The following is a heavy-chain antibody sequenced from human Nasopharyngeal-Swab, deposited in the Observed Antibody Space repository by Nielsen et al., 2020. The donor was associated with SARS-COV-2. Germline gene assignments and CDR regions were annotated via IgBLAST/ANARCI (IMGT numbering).Heavy chain of an antibody. J-gene: IGHJ5*02. CDR3: ARESAVSARRRWLDP. V-gene: IGHV4-4*07. CDR1: GGSISSYY. CDR2: IYTSGST. D-gene: IGHD6-6*01. Sequence: SQTLSLTCTVSGGSISSYYWSWIRQPAGKGLEWIGRIYTSGSTNYNPSLKSRVTMSVDTSKSQFSLKVSSVTAADTAVYSCARESAVSARRRWLDPWGQGTLVTVSS.